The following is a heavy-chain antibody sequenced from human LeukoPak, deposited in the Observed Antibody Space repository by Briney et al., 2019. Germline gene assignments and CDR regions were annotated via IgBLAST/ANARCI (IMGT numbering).Heavy chain of an antibody. CDR2: IYPGDSDT. CDR3: ARSKRGYCSSTSCYFDY. CDR1: GYNFTSYW. D-gene: IGHD2-2*01. J-gene: IGHJ4*02. Sequence: GESLKISCKGSGYNFTSYWIGWMRPMPGKGLEWMGIIYPGDSDTRYSPSFQGQVTISADKSISTAYLQWSSLKASDTAMYYCARSKRGYCSSTSCYFDYWGQGTLVTVSS. V-gene: IGHV5-51*01.